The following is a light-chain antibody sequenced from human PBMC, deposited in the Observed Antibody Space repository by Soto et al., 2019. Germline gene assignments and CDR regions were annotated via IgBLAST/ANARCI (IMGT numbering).Light chain of an antibody. CDR3: QQSYSTPIT. Sequence: DIQMTQSPSSLSASVEDRVTITCRASQSISSCLNWYQQKPGKAPKLLIYAASSLQSGVPSRFSGTGSGTDFTLTISNLQPGDFATYYCQQSYSTPITFGQGTRLEIK. V-gene: IGKV1-39*01. CDR2: AAS. J-gene: IGKJ5*01. CDR1: QSISSC.